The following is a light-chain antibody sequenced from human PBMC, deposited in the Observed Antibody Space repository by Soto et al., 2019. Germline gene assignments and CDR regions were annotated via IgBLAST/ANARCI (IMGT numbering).Light chain of an antibody. Sequence: DIVMTQSPDSLAVSLGERATINCKSSQSVLYNSNNKNYLAWYQQKPGQPPNLLIYWASTRESGVPDRFSGSGSGTDFTLTISSLQAEDVAVYYCQQYYDTSITSGQGTRLEIK. V-gene: IGKV4-1*01. CDR2: WAS. CDR3: QQYYDTSIT. J-gene: IGKJ5*01. CDR1: QSVLYNSNNKNY.